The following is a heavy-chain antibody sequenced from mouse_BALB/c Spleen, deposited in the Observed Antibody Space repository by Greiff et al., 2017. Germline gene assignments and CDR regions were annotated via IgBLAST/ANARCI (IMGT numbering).Heavy chain of an antibody. CDR3: ARFLYYAMDY. V-gene: IGHV3-2*02. CDR2: ISYSGST. CDR1: GYSITSDYA. J-gene: IGHJ4*01. Sequence: EVQGVESGPGLVKPSQSLSLTCTVTGYSITSDYAWNWIRQFPGNKLEWMGYISYSGSTSYNPSLKSRISITRDTSKNQFFLQLNSVTTEDTATYYCARFLYYAMDYWGQGTSVTVSS.